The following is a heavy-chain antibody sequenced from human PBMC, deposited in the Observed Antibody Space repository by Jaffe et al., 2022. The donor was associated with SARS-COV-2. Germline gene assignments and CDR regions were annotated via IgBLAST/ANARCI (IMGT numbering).Heavy chain of an antibody. Sequence: QVQLQESGPGLVKPSESLFLSCTVSGGSFSSGGSFRTYYWSWIRQPAGRGLEWIGRMHTTGATWYNPSLKSRVTMSIHTSTNQFSLNLHSVSAADTAVYYCARDLIPYYYDSNAVGGWFESWGQGILVTVSS. CDR1: GGSFSSGGSFRTYY. J-gene: IGHJ5*01. CDR2: MHTTGAT. V-gene: IGHV4-61*02. CDR3: ARDLIPYYYDSNAVGGWFES. D-gene: IGHD3-22*01.